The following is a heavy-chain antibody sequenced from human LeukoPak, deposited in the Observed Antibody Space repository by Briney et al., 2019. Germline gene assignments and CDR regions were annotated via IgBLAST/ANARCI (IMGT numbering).Heavy chain of an antibody. D-gene: IGHD5-24*01. CDR2: IRSKANSYAT. J-gene: IGHJ2*01. CDR3: AKERLRYFDL. Sequence: GGSLRLSCAASGFTFSGSAMHWVRQASGKGLEWVGRIRSKANSYATAYAASVKGRFTISRDDSKNTAYLQMNSLRAEDTAVYYCAKERLRYFDLWGRGTLVTVSS. V-gene: IGHV3-73*01. CDR1: GFTFSGSA.